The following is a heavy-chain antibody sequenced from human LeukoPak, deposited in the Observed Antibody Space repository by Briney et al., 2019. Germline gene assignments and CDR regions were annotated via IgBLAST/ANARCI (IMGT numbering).Heavy chain of an antibody. CDR2: IIPILGIA. J-gene: IGHJ5*02. V-gene: IGHV1-69*04. D-gene: IGHD6-13*01. Sequence: SVKVSCKASGGTFSSYTISWVRQAPGQGLEWMGRIIPILGIANYAQKFQGRVAITADKSTSTAYMELSSLRSEDTAVYYCARDSSSWYNWFDPWGQGTLVTVSS. CDR1: GGTFSSYT. CDR3: ARDSSSWYNWFDP.